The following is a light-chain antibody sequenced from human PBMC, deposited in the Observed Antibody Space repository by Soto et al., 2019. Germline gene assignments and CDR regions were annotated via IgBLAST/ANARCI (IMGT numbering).Light chain of an antibody. CDR1: SSDVGGYDY. CDR2: EVS. Sequence: QSALTQPASVSGSPGQSITISCTGTSSDVGGYDYVSWYQHHPGKAPKLTIYEVSNRPSGVSNRFSGSKSGNTASLTISGLQAADEADYYCSLYTSENTYVFGTGTKVTVL. CDR3: SLYTSENTYV. V-gene: IGLV2-14*01. J-gene: IGLJ1*01.